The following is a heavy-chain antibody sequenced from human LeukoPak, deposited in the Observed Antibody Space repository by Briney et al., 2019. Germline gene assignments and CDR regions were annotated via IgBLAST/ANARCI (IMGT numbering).Heavy chain of an antibody. CDR1: GGTFSSYA. J-gene: IGHJ4*02. D-gene: IGHD5-24*01. CDR3: ARGRWSATTASYYLDF. CDR2: IIPIFGTA. Sequence: ASVKVSCKASGGTFSSYAISWVRQAPGQGLEWMGGIIPIFGTANYAQRFQGRVTITRDTSASTAYMELSSLTSEDTAVYYCARGRWSATTASYYLDFWGQGTLVTVSS. V-gene: IGHV1-69*05.